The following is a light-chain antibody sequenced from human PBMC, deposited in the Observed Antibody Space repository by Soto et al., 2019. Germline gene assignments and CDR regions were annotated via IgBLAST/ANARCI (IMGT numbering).Light chain of an antibody. V-gene: IGLV1-44*01. J-gene: IGLJ2*01. Sequence: QSVLTLPPSASGTPGQRVTISCSGSSSNIGSNTVNWYQQLPGAAPKLLIYSDIERPSGVPDRFSGSKSGTSASLAISGLQSEDEADYYCAALYDSLNGPHVLFGGGTKLTVL. CDR2: SDI. CDR3: AALYDSLNGPHVL. CDR1: SSNIGSNT.